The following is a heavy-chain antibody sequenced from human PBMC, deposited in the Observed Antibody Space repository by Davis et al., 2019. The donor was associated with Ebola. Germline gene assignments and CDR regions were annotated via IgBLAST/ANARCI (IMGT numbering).Heavy chain of an antibody. CDR2: IYYRGGT. J-gene: IGHJ3*02. CDR1: GDSFTSGNHY. V-gene: IGHV4-39*01. Sequence: PSETLSLTCNVSGDSFTSGNHYWGWIRQPPGKGLEWIGSIYYRGGTYYNPSLKSRVTISVDTSKNQFSLKLSSVTAADTAVYYCARPKTYNILTGYRAAFDIWGQGTMVTVSS. D-gene: IGHD3-9*01. CDR3: ARPKTYNILTGYRAAFDI.